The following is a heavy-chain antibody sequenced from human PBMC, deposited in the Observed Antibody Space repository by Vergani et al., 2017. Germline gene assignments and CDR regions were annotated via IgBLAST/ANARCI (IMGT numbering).Heavy chain of an antibody. V-gene: IGHV3-30-3*02. CDR1: GFTSSSYA. D-gene: IGHD2-15*01. Sequence: QVQLVESGGGVVQPGRSLRLSCAASGFTSSSYAMHWVRQAPGKGLEWGAVISYDGNNKYYADPVKGRFTISRDNSKNTLYLQMNSLRAEDTAVYYCAKYSVVAAYYYYYYMDVWGKGTTVTVSS. CDR2: ISYDGNNK. J-gene: IGHJ6*03. CDR3: AKYSVVAAYYYYYYMDV.